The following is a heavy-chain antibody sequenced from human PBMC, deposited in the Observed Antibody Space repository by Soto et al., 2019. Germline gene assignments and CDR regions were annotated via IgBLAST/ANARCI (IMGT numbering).Heavy chain of an antibody. D-gene: IGHD6-13*01. Sequence: PLETLSLTCTVSGGSISSYYWSWIRQPPGKGLEWIGYIYYSGSTNYNPSLKSRVTISVDTSKNQFSLKLSSVTAADTAVYYCARENIAAASPGWYFDLWGRGTLVTVSA. J-gene: IGHJ2*01. CDR1: GGSISSYY. CDR2: IYYSGST. V-gene: IGHV4-59*01. CDR3: ARENIAAASPGWYFDL.